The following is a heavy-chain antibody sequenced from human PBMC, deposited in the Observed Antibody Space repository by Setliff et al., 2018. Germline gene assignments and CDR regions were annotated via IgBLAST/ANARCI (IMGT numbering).Heavy chain of an antibody. J-gene: IGHJ5*02. Sequence: GASVKVSCKASGYTFTNYGITWVRQAPGQGLEWMGWTRPHNGNTIYAQKFQGRVTMTKDTSTTTGFMELRSLRSDDTATYFCARDRVDFVVPEAAARLDPWGQGTLVTVSS. V-gene: IGHV1-18*01. D-gene: IGHD2-15*01. CDR2: TRPHNGNT. CDR1: GYTFTNYG. CDR3: ARDRVDFVVPEAAARLDP.